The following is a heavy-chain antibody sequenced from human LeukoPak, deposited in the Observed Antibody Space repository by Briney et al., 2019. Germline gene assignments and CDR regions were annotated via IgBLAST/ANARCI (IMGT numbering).Heavy chain of an antibody. D-gene: IGHD2-2*01. CDR2: ISSSSSYI. V-gene: IGHV3-21*01. CDR1: GFTISSYS. Sequence: GGSLRLSCAASGFTISSYSMNWVRQAPGKGLEWVSSISSSSSYIYYADSVKGRFTISRDNAKNSLYLQMNSLRAEDTAVYYCARGGYCSSTSCYYYYGMDVWGQGTTVTVSS. CDR3: ARGGYCSSTSCYYYYGMDV. J-gene: IGHJ6*02.